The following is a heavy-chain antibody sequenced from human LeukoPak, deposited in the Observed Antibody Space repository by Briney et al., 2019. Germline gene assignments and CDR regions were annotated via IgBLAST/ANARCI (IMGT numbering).Heavy chain of an antibody. CDR3: ARGYGSGTPFDY. Sequence: QPGGSLRLSCAASGFTFSSYALTWVRQAPGKGLEGVSGISGSGSRTYYADSVKGRFTISRDNSKNTLYLQMNSLSPEDSAIYYCARGYGSGTPFDYWGQGTQVTVSS. V-gene: IGHV3-23*01. CDR1: GFTFSSYA. CDR2: ISGSGSRT. J-gene: IGHJ4*02. D-gene: IGHD3-10*01.